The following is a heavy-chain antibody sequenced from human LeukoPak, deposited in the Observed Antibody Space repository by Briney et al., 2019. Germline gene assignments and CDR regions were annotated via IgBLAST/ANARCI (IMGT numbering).Heavy chain of an antibody. CDR1: GFIFSTDT. J-gene: IGHJ4*02. CDR2: ISGSRGYI. V-gene: IGHV3-21*01. D-gene: IGHD4/OR15-4a*01. Sequence: GGSLRLSCAASGFIFSTDTMNWVRQAPGKGLEWVSSISGSRGYIYYADSLRGRFTISRDNAKNSLYLQMNSLRAEDTAVYYCARLGKHDYSATCYFDYWGQGTLVTVSS. CDR3: ARLGKHDYSATCYFDY.